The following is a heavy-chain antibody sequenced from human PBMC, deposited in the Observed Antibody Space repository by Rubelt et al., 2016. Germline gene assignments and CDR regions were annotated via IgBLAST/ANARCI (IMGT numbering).Heavy chain of an antibody. CDR2: ISAYNGNT. CDR3: AREKEGLATRGFQNGFDP. D-gene: IGHD6-19*01. V-gene: IGHV1-18*01. Sequence: QVQLVQSGAEVKKPGASVKVSCKASGYTFPSYGISWVRQAPGQGLEWMGWISAYNGNTNYAQKSKGRVTMTKDTSTSTAYRELRSLRSDDTAGYYGAREKEGLATRGFQNGFDPWGQGTLVTVSS. CDR1: GYTFPSYG. J-gene: IGHJ5*02.